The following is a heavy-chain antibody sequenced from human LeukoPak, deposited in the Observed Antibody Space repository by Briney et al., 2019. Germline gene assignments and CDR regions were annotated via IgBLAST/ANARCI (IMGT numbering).Heavy chain of an antibody. CDR1: GFTFSSYA. J-gene: IGHJ4*02. CDR3: AKGGSYRSQPYFDY. Sequence: GGSLRLSCAASGFTFSSYAMHWVRQAPGKGLEYVSGINSNGGSTYYTNSVKGRFTISRDNSKNTLYLQMNSLRAEDTAVYYCAKGGSYRSQPYFDYWGQGTPVTVSS. D-gene: IGHD3-16*02. V-gene: IGHV3-64*01. CDR2: INSNGGST.